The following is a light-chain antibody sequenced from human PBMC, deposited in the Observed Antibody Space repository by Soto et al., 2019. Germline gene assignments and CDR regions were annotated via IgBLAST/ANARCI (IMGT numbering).Light chain of an antibody. CDR3: SSYAGSNNYV. CDR1: SSDVGGYNY. J-gene: IGLJ1*01. Sequence: QSVLTQPPSASGSPGQSVTISCTGTSSDVGGYNYVSWYQQHPGKAPKLMIYGVTKRPSGVPDRFSGSKSGNTASLTVSGLQAEDEAYYYRSSYAGSNNYVFGTGTKLTVL. V-gene: IGLV2-8*01. CDR2: GVT.